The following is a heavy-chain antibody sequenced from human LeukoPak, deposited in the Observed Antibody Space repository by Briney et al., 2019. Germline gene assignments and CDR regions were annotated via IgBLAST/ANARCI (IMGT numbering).Heavy chain of an antibody. CDR2: INHSGST. J-gene: IGHJ4*02. CDR1: GFPFSSYV. V-gene: IGHV4-34*01. CDR3: ARCSSGWYRFDY. Sequence: GSLRLPCEASGFPFSSYVMSWIRQPPGKGLEWIGEINHSGSTNYNPSLKSRVTISVDTSKNQFSLKLSSVTAADTAVYYCARCSSGWYRFDYWGQGTLVTVSS. D-gene: IGHD6-19*01.